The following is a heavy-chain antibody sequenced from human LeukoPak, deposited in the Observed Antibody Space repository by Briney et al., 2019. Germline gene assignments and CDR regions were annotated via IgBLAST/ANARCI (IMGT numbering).Heavy chain of an antibody. CDR3: AKIVGASNGYFDY. CDR1: GYTFTNYY. V-gene: IGHV1-46*01. J-gene: IGHJ4*02. CDR2: INPSIGTT. D-gene: IGHD1-26*01. Sequence: APVKVSCKASGYTFTNYYIHWVRQAPGQGLEWMGIINPSIGTTSYAQKFQGRITMTRDTSTSTIYMELSSLRSEDTAVYYCAKIVGASNGYFDYWGQGTLVTVPS.